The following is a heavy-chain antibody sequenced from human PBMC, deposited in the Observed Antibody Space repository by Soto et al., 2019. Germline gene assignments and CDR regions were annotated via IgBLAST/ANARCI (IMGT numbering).Heavy chain of an antibody. D-gene: IGHD2-21*01. CDR2: IYYTGAA. V-gene: IGHV4-31*03. Sequence: QVQLQESGPGLVKPSQTLTLTCSGAGGSIDTGGFYWSWARPLPGKGLQWIGYIYYTGAAYYNPALKSRVVISLDTSANQFSLSMTSLTAADTAVYYCASGTFNDISFDSWGQGRLVTVSS. J-gene: IGHJ4*02. CDR1: GGSIDTGGFY. CDR3: ASGTFNDISFDS.